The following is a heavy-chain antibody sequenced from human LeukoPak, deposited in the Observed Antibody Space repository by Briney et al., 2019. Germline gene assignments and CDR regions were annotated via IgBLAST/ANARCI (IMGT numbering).Heavy chain of an antibody. V-gene: IGHV3-21*01. CDR3: ARDGDIVVVPAAMRGFDY. CDR1: GFTFSSYS. Sequence: GGSLRLSCAASGFTFSSYSMNWVRQAPGKGLEWVSSISSSSSYIYYADSVKGRFTISRDNAKNSLYLQMNSLRAEDTAVYYCARDGDIVVVPAAMRGFDYWGQGILVTVSS. CDR2: ISSSSSYI. D-gene: IGHD2-2*01. J-gene: IGHJ4*02.